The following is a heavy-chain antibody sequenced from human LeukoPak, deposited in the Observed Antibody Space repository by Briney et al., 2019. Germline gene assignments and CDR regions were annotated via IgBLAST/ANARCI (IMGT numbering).Heavy chain of an antibody. CDR2: INPNSGGT. CDR3: ARIRGYCSGGSCYYLDY. J-gene: IGHJ4*02. D-gene: IGHD2-15*01. CDR1: GYTFTCYY. Sequence: GASVKVSCKASGYTFTCYYMHWVRQAPGQGLEWMGWINPNSGGTNYAQKFQGRVTMTRDTSISTAYMELSRLRSDDTAVYYCARIRGYCSGGSCYYLDYWGQGTLVTVSS. V-gene: IGHV1-2*02.